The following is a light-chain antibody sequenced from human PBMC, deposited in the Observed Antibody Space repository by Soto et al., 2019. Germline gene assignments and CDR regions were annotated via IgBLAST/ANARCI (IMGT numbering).Light chain of an antibody. Sequence: EIVLTRSPGTLSLSLGGRATISCRAIQSVSSSYLAWYQQKPGQAPRLLIYGASSRATGIPDRFSGSGSGTDFTLTISRLEPEDFAVYYCQQYGSSPRTFGQGTKVDIK. CDR3: QQYGSSPRT. CDR1: QSVSSSY. J-gene: IGKJ1*01. CDR2: GAS. V-gene: IGKV3-20*01.